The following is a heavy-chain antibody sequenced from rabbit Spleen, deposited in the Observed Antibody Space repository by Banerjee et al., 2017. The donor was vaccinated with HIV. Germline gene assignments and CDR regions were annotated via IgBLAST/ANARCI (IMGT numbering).Heavy chain of an antibody. CDR3: ARARDTRYGYPSNL. V-gene: IGHV1S45*01. Sequence: QEQLEESGGGLVQPEGSLTLTCTASGFDFSNYYLNWVRQAPGEGLEYIGFINTDTGTYYASWAKGRFTISKTSSTTVTLQMTSLTAADTATYFCARARDTRYGYPSNLWGPGTLVTVS. J-gene: IGHJ4*01. CDR1: GFDFSNYYL. CDR2: INTDTGT. D-gene: IGHD6-1*01.